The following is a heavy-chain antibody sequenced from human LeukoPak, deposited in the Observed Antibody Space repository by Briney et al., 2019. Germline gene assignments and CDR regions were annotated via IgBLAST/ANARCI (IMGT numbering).Heavy chain of an antibody. Sequence: AGGSLRLSCAASGFTFSSYGMHWVRQAPGKGLEWVAVISYDGSNKYYADSVKGRFTISRDNSKNTLYLQMNSLRAEDTAVYYCARDTKQLVLWEYFDYWGQGTLVTVSS. D-gene: IGHD6-13*01. J-gene: IGHJ4*02. CDR3: ARDTKQLVLWEYFDY. V-gene: IGHV3-30*03. CDR1: GFTFSSYG. CDR2: ISYDGSNK.